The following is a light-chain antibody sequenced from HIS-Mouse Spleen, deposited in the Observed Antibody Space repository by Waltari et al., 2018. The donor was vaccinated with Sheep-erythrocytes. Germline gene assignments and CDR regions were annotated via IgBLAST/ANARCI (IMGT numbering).Light chain of an antibody. CDR3: QAWDSSTAV. CDR2: QDS. V-gene: IGLV3-1*01. CDR1: KLGDKY. Sequence: SYEVTQPPSVSVSPGQTASITCSGDKLGDKYACWYQQKPGQSPVLVIYQDSKRPSGMPVRFSGSNSGNTATLTISGTQAMDEADYSCQAWDSSTAVFGGGTKLTVL. J-gene: IGLJ2*01.